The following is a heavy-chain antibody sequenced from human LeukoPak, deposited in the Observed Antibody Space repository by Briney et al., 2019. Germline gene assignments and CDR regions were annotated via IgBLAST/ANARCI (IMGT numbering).Heavy chain of an antibody. CDR1: GFTFNSYR. V-gene: IGHV3-48*02. CDR3: ARDLGSLGAFDI. CDR2: ISTSSSTK. Sequence: GGSLRLSCAASGFTFNSYRMNWVRQAPGKGLEWVSFISTSSSTKYYADSVKGRFTISRDNAKNSLSLQMNSLRDEDTAVYYCARDLGSLGAFDIWGQGTMVTVSS. J-gene: IGHJ3*02.